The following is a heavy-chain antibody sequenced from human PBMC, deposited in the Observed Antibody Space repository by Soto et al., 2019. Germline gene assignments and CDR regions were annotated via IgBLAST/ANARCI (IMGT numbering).Heavy chain of an antibody. V-gene: IGHV3-33*01. CDR3: ASAFYSSGWWVGYGMDV. CDR2: IWYDGSNK. CDR1: GFTFSSYG. D-gene: IGHD6-19*01. Sequence: QVQLVESVGGVVQPGRSLRLSCAASGFTFSSYGMHWVRQAPGKGLEWVAVIWYDGSNKYYADSVKGRFTISRDNSKNTLYLQMNSLRAEDTAVYYCASAFYSSGWWVGYGMDVWGQGATVTVSS. J-gene: IGHJ6*02.